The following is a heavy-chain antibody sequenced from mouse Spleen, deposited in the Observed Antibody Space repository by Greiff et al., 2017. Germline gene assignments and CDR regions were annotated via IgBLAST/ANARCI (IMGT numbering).Heavy chain of an antibody. CDR3: ARKYGNYVDYAMDY. D-gene: IGHD2-10*02. CDR1: GFTFSDYY. V-gene: IGHV5-12*01. CDR2: ISNGGGST. Sequence: EVMLVESGGGLVQPGGSLKLSCAPSGFTFSDYYMYWVRQTPEKRLEWVAYISNGGGSTYYPDTVKGRFTISRDNAKNTLYLQMSRLKSEDTAMYYCARKYGNYVDYAMDYWGQGTSVTVSS. J-gene: IGHJ4*01.